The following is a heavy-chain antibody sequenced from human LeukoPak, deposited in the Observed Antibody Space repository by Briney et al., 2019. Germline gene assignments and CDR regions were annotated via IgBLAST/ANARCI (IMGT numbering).Heavy chain of an antibody. D-gene: IGHD1-7*01. CDR3: ARDRHNWNYFAFDI. V-gene: IGHV3-7*01. Sequence: GGSLRLSCAASGFTFSSYWMSWARQAPGKGLEWVANIKQDGSEKYYVDSVKGRFTISRDNAKNSLYLQMNSLRAEDTAVYYCARDRHNWNYFAFDIWGQGTMVTVSS. CDR1: GFTFSSYW. J-gene: IGHJ3*02. CDR2: IKQDGSEK.